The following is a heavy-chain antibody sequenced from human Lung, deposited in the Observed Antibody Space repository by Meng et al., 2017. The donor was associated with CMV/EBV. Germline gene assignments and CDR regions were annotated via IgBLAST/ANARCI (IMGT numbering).Heavy chain of an antibody. CDR3: AHRPHYYASGGPGWFEP. D-gene: IGHD3-10*01. V-gene: IGHV2-5*02. CDR2: IYWDDDK. CDR1: GFXLSTSGVG. J-gene: IGHJ5*02. Sequence: SGXXLVXPTQTLTLTCAFSGFXLSTSGVGVGWIRQPPGKALEWLALIYWDDDKRYSPSLRSRLTITKDTSKNQVVLTMTNMDPVDTATYYCAHRPHYYASGGPGWFEPWXQGNXVTVSS.